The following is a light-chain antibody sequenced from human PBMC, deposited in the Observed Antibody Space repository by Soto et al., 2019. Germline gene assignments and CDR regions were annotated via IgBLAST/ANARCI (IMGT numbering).Light chain of an antibody. CDR3: SSYASSSTI. J-gene: IGLJ1*01. CDR2: DVS. V-gene: IGLV2-14*01. Sequence: QSALTQPASVSGAPGQSITISCTGSSSDVGAYNDVSWYQQHPGKAPKLMIYDVSNRPSGVSDRFSGSKSGNTASLAISGLQAEDEADYYCSSYASSSTIFGTGTKLTVL. CDR1: SSDVGAYND.